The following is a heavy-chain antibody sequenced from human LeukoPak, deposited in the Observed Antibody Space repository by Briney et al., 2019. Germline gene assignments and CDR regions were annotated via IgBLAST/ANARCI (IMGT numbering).Heavy chain of an antibody. Sequence: PGGSLRLSCAASGFTVSSNYMSWVRQTPGKGLEWVSIIYSAGSTYYAASVRGRFTISRDSSKNTVCLQMNSLRAEDTAVYYCASGGMGARKYYSDPFHYWGQGTLVTVSS. D-gene: IGHD3-10*01. J-gene: IGHJ4*02. CDR1: GFTVSSNY. CDR3: ASGGMGARKYYSDPFHY. CDR2: IYSAGST. V-gene: IGHV3-53*01.